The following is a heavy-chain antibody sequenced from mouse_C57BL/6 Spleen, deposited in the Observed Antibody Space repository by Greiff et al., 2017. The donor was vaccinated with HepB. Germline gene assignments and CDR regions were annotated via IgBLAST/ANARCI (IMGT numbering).Heavy chain of an antibody. CDR3: ARYDYGSSYGGFFDY. D-gene: IGHD1-1*01. Sequence: VQLQQSGAELVRPGPSVKMSCKASGYTFTNYWIGWAKQRPGHGLEWIGDIYPGGGYTNYNEKFKGKATLTADKSSSTAYMQFSSLTSEDSAIYYCARYDYGSSYGGFFDYWGQGTTLTVSS. CDR2: IYPGGGYT. CDR1: GYTFTNYW. J-gene: IGHJ2*01. V-gene: IGHV1-63*01.